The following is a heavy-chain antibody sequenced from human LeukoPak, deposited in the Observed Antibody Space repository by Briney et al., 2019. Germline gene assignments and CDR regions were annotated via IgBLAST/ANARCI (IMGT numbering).Heavy chain of an antibody. Sequence: PGGSLRLSCAASGFTLSSYAMSWVRQAPGKGLEWVSAFSGSGGSTYYADSVKGRFTISRDNSKNTLYLQMNSLRAEDTAVYYCAKGMYSSSPQNWFDPWGQGTLVTVSS. CDR2: FSGSGGST. D-gene: IGHD6-6*01. CDR3: AKGMYSSSPQNWFDP. CDR1: GFTLSSYA. J-gene: IGHJ5*02. V-gene: IGHV3-23*01.